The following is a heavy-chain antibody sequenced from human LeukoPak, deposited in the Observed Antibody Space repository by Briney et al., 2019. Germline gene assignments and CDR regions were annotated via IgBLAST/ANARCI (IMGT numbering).Heavy chain of an antibody. J-gene: IGHJ4*02. D-gene: IGHD3-9*01. CDR1: GFTFGTYW. Sequence: PRGSLRLSCGASGFTFGTYWMHWVRQAPGKGLVWVSRINPDGSSTGYADSVRGRFTISRDNAKNTLYLQMNSLRAEDTAVYYCTKDFDAATGYWGQGTLVTVSS. CDR2: INPDGSST. CDR3: TKDFDAATGY. V-gene: IGHV3-74*01.